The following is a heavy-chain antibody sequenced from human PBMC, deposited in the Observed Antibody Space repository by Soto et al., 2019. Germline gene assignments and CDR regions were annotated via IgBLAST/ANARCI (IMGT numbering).Heavy chain of an antibody. Sequence: ASVKVSCKASGYTFTSYAMHWVRQAPGQGLEWMGWINAGNGNTKYSQKFQGRVTITRDTSASTAYMELSSLRSEDTAVYYCARNRNGYSYGYFFYYFDYWGQGTLVTVSS. CDR2: INAGNGNT. V-gene: IGHV1-3*01. CDR3: ARNRNGYSYGYFFYYFDY. J-gene: IGHJ4*02. D-gene: IGHD5-18*01. CDR1: GYTFTSYA.